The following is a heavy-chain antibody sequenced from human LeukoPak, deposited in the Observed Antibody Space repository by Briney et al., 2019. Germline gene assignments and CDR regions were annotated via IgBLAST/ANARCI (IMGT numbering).Heavy chain of an antibody. Sequence: PGGSLRLSCAASGFTFSSYAMSWVPQAPGKGLEWVSAISGSGGSTYYADSVKGRFTISRDNSKNTLYLQMNSLRAEDTAVYYCAKDPSSGWYSYYGMDVWGQGTTVTVSS. J-gene: IGHJ6*02. D-gene: IGHD6-19*01. V-gene: IGHV3-23*01. CDR2: ISGSGGST. CDR3: AKDPSSGWYSYYGMDV. CDR1: GFTFSSYA.